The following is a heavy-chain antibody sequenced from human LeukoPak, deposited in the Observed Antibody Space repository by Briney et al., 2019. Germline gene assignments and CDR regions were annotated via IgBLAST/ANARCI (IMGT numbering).Heavy chain of an antibody. Sequence: GESLKISCKGSGYSFTNYWIGWVRQMPGKGLEWMGIIYPGDSDTRYSPSFQGQVTISADKSISTAYLQWSSLKTSDTAIYYCARHVRGYYDSSGYPDAFDIWGQGTMVTVSS. CDR2: IYPGDSDT. V-gene: IGHV5-51*01. CDR3: ARHVRGYYDSSGYPDAFDI. CDR1: GYSFTNYW. J-gene: IGHJ3*02. D-gene: IGHD3-22*01.